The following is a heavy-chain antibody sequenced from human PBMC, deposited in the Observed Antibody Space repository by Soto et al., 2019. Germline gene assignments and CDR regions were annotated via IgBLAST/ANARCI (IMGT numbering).Heavy chain of an antibody. CDR3: AKDRGYSSGWYFDY. J-gene: IGHJ4*02. Sequence: EVQLLESGGGLVQPGGSLRLSCAASGFTFSSYAMSWVRRAPGKGLGGFSAISGSGGSTYYADSVKGRFTISRDNSKNTLYLQMNSLRAEDTAVYYCAKDRGYSSGWYFDYWGQGTLVTVSS. CDR1: GFTFSSYA. D-gene: IGHD6-19*01. V-gene: IGHV3-23*01. CDR2: ISGSGGST.